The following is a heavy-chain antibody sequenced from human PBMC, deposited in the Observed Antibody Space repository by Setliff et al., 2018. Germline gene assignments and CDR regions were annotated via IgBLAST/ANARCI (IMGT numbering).Heavy chain of an antibody. CDR2: INPHGSEK. CDR1: GFTFSTYA. J-gene: IGHJ4*02. Sequence: SLRLSCAASGFTFSTYAMSWVRQAPGKGLEWLASINPHGSEKYYADSVKGRFTISRDNAKNSLSLQMNNLRIEDTAVYYCVRDKDKDFDFWGQGTLVTVSS. V-gene: IGHV3-7*01. CDR3: VRDKDKDFDF.